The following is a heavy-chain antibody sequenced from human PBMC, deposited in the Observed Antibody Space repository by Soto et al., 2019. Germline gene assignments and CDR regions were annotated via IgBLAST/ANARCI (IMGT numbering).Heavy chain of an antibody. CDR1: GGTFSSYA. CDR2: IIPIFGTA. D-gene: IGHD6-13*01. Sequence: QVQLVQSGAEVKKPGSSVKVSCKASGGTFSSYAISWLRQAPGQGLEWMGGIIPIFGTANYAQKFQGRVTITADESTSTAYMELSSLRSEDTAVYYCARDLLKGIAAANYYYYGMDVWCQGTTVTVSS. J-gene: IGHJ6*02. CDR3: ARDLLKGIAAANYYYYGMDV. V-gene: IGHV1-69*01.